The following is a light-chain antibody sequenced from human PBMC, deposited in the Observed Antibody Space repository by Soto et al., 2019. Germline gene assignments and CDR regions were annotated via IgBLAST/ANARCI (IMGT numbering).Light chain of an antibody. CDR2: GAS. CDR1: QSVSFSF. J-gene: IGKJ2*01. CDR3: QQYGSSPRT. V-gene: IGKV3-20*01. Sequence: EIVLTQSPGTLSLSPGERATLSCRASQSVSFSFLAWYQQKPGQAPRILIYGASSRATGIPDRFSGSGSGTDFTLTISRLEPEDFAVYYCQQYGSSPRTFGQGTKLEIK.